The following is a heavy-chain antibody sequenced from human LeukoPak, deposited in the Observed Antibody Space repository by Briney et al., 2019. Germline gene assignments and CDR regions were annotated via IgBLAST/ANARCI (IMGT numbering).Heavy chain of an antibody. V-gene: IGHV3-30*18. CDR3: AKDGISRGSGSYYDK. D-gene: IGHD3-10*01. J-gene: IGHJ4*02. Sequence: GGSLRLSCAASGFTSSNYAMHWVRRAPGKGLKWVAITSHDGRKNNYADSVKGRFTITRDSSENTVYLQMNSLRAEDTAVYYCAKDGISRGSGSYYDKWGQGTLVAVSS. CDR2: TSHDGRKN. CDR1: GFTSSNYA.